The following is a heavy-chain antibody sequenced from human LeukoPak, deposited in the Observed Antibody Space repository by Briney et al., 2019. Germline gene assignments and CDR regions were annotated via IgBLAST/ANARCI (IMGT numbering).Heavy chain of an antibody. CDR3: ASALPFQLVH. Sequence: PSETLSLTCTVSGGSISSGGYYWSWIRQPPGKGLEWIGYIYRSGSTYYNPSLKSRVTISVDRSKNQFSLKLSSVTAADTAVYYCASALPFQLVHWGQGTLVTVSS. CDR2: IYRSGST. CDR1: GGSISSGGYY. J-gene: IGHJ4*02. V-gene: IGHV4-30-2*01. D-gene: IGHD6-13*01.